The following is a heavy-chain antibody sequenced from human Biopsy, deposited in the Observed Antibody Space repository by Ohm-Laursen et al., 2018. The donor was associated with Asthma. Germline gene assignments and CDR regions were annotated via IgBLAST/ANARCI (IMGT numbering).Heavy chain of an antibody. Sequence: ASVKVSCKASGDSFSNYAISWVRQAPGQGLEWMGGIIPIFGTSNYAQKFQGRVTFTADESTSSAYMELSSLRSEDSAVYYCAREVLTVDYGYYYFAMDVWGQGTTVTVSS. J-gene: IGHJ6*02. CDR3: AREVLTVDYGYYYFAMDV. CDR2: IIPIFGTS. D-gene: IGHD4-17*01. V-gene: IGHV1-69*13. CDR1: GDSFSNYA.